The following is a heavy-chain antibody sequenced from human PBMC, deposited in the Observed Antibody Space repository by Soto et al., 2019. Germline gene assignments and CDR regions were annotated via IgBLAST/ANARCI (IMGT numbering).Heavy chain of an antibody. CDR1: GGSISSSNW. CDR3: ASRTYAMDV. J-gene: IGHJ6*02. Sequence: QVQLQESGPGLVKPSGTLSLTCAVSGGSISSSNWWSWVRQPPGKGLEWIGEIFHNGNTYSNPSLTGRTTMAVDKSKTHFSLNLNSVTAADTAVYYCASRTYAMDVWGQGTTVTVSS. CDR2: IFHNGNT. V-gene: IGHV4-4*02.